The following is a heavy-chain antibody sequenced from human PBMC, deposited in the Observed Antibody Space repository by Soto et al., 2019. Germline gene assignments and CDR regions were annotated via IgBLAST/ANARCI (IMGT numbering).Heavy chain of an antibody. CDR1: GFTFSSYW. Sequence: PGGSLRLSCAASGFTFSSYWMSWVRQAPGKGLEWAANIKQDGSEKYYVDSVKGRFTISRDNAKNSLYLQMNSLRAEDTAVYYCARGKYSYGYLEVDYFDYWGQGTLVTVSS. CDR2: IKQDGSEK. D-gene: IGHD5-18*01. J-gene: IGHJ4*02. V-gene: IGHV3-7*01. CDR3: ARGKYSYGYLEVDYFDY.